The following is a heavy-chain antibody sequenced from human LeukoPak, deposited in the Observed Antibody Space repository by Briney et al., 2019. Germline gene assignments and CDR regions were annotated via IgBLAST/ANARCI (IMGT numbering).Heavy chain of an antibody. CDR2: IHSGGRA. Sequence: WGSLTLSCAASGFSFSSNYMTWVRQAPGKGLEWVSVIHSGGRAYYADSVKGRFTTSRDNSKNTLDLQMNSLSVEDTAVYYCVGVETITMVRGASGDVWGKGTTVTVSS. CDR3: VGVETITMVRGASGDV. CDR1: GFSFSSNY. J-gene: IGHJ6*04. D-gene: IGHD3-10*01. V-gene: IGHV3-66*02.